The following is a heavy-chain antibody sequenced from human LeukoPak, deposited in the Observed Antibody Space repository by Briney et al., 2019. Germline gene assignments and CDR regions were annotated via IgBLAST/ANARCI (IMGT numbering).Heavy chain of an antibody. V-gene: IGHV4-61*01. Sequence: SETLSLTCTVSGGSVSSGSYYWSWIRQPPGKGLEWIGYIYYSGSTYYNPSLESRVTISVDTSKNQFSLKLSSVTAAVTAVYYCARVLRMATIELWGQGTLVTVSS. J-gene: IGHJ4*02. CDR2: IYYSGST. D-gene: IGHD5-24*01. CDR1: GGSVSSGSYY. CDR3: ARVLRMATIEL.